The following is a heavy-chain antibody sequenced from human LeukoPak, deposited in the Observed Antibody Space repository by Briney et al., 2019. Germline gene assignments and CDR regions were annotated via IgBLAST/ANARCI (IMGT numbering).Heavy chain of an antibody. CDR2: ISSNGGST. CDR3: ARELSYYDFDN. CDR1: GFTFSSYA. D-gene: IGHD3-3*01. V-gene: IGHV3-64*01. J-gene: IGHJ4*02. Sequence: GGSLRLSCAASGFTFSSYAMHWVRQAPGKGLEYVSAISSNGGSTYYANSVKGRFTISRDNSKNTLYLQMGSLRAEDMAVYYCARELSYYDFDNWGQGTLVAVSS.